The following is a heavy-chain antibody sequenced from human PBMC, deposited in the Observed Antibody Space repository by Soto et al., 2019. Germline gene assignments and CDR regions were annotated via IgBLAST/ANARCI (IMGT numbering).Heavy chain of an antibody. CDR3: ARVVTGAPPRHNWFDP. D-gene: IGHD3-10*01. J-gene: IGHJ5*02. CDR1: GYTFTSYG. V-gene: IGHV1-18*04. Sequence: AAVKVSCKASGYTFTSYGISWVRQAPGQGLEWMGWISAYNGNTNYAQKLQGRVTMTTDTSTSTAYMELRSLRSDDTAVYYCARVVTGAPPRHNWFDPWGQGTLVTVSS. CDR2: ISAYNGNT.